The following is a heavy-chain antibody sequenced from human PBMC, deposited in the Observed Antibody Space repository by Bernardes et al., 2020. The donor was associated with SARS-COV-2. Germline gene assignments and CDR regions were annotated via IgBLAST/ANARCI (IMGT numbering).Heavy chain of an antibody. CDR1: GFTFSSYG. J-gene: IGHJ6*02. Sequence: LRLSCSASGFTFSSYGMHWVRQAPGKGLEWVAVIWYDGSNKYYVDSVKGRFTISRDNSKNTLYLQMNSLRAEDTAVYYCARGKWELQDYYYGMDVWGQGTTVTVSS. CDR2: IWYDGSNK. D-gene: IGHD1-26*01. V-gene: IGHV3-33*01. CDR3: ARGKWELQDYYYGMDV.